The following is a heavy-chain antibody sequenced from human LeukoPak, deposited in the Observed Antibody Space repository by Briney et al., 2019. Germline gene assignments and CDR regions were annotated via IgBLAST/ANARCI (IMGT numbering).Heavy chain of an antibody. CDR2: IWNDGSNK. D-gene: IGHD3-3*01. CDR3: AKDYSRDGYYADTFHI. V-gene: IGHV3-33*06. Sequence: PGRSLRLSCEASGFTFSTYGMHWVRQAPGKGLEWVAVIWNDGSNKYYADSVKGRFTISRDNSKNTLYLQMNSLRVEDTAVYYCAKDYSRDGYYADTFHIWGQGTMVTVPS. CDR1: GFTFSTYG. J-gene: IGHJ3*02.